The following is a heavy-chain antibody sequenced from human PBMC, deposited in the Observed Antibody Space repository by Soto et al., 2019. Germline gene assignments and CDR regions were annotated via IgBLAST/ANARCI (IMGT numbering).Heavy chain of an antibody. CDR2: IDPSDSYT. J-gene: IGHJ6*02. CDR3: ARPSNYGSGQYGMDV. D-gene: IGHD3-10*01. Sequence: GESLKISCKGSGYSFTSYWISWVRQMPGKGLEWMGRIDPSDSYTNYSPSFQGHVTISADKSISTAYLQWSSLKASDTAMYYCARPSNYGSGQYGMDVWGQGTTVTVSS. V-gene: IGHV5-10-1*01. CDR1: GYSFTSYW.